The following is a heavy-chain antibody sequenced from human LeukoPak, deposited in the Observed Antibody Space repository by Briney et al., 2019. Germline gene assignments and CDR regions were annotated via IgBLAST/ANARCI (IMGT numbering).Heavy chain of an antibody. D-gene: IGHD3-16*02. CDR2: IYSGGST. V-gene: IGHV3-66*01. CDR3: ARDLMITFGGVIVPGYDY. J-gene: IGHJ4*02. CDR1: GFTVSSNY. Sequence: GSLRLSCAASGFTVSSNYMSWVRQAPGKGLEWVSVIYSGGSTYYADSVKGRFTISRDNSKNTLYLQMNSLRAEDTAVYYCARDLMITFGGVIVPGYDYWGQGTLVTVSS.